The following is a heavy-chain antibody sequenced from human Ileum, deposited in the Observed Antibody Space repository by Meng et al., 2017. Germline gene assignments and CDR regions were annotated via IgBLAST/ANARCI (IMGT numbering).Heavy chain of an antibody. CDR2: IYVDGRT. CDR3: AKSVNFDAGGYYP. Sequence: VQLVESGGGCVQPGGSLRPSCAASGFTVSVNYMSWVRQAPGKGLVWVSCIYVDGRTYYADSVKGRFTIFRDSSKNTLYLQMNSLRAEDTAVYYCAKSVNFDAGGYYPWGQGTLVTVSS. D-gene: IGHD3-22*01. V-gene: IGHV3-66*01. CDR1: GFTVSVNY. J-gene: IGHJ5*02.